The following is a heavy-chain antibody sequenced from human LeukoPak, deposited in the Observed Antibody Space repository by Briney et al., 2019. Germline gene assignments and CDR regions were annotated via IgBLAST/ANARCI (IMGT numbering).Heavy chain of an antibody. J-gene: IGHJ4*02. CDR3: ARAIVSHPTIVVVGDRELVYFDY. D-gene: IGHD2-2*01. V-gene: IGHV1-2*02. CDR2: INPNSGGT. CDR1: GYTFTCYY. Sequence: ASVKVSCKASGYTFTCYYMHWVRQAPGQGLEWMGWINPNSGGTNYAQKFQGRVTMTRDTSISTAYMELSRLRSDDTAAYYCARAIVSHPTIVVVGDRELVYFDYWGQGTPVTVSS.